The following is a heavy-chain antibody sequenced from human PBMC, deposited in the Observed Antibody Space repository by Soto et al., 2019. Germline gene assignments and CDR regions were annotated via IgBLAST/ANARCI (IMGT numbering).Heavy chain of an antibody. CDR1: GFTFSNYG. V-gene: IGHV3-30*18. CDR2: ISYDGSNK. D-gene: IGHD3-22*01. Sequence: GGSLRLSCAASGFTFSNYGMHWVRQAPGKGLEWVAVISYDGSNKYYADSVKGRFTISRDNSKNTLYLQMNSLRAEDTAVYYCAKTYYYDSSGYGPLYFDYWGQGTLVTVSS. J-gene: IGHJ4*02. CDR3: AKTYYYDSSGYGPLYFDY.